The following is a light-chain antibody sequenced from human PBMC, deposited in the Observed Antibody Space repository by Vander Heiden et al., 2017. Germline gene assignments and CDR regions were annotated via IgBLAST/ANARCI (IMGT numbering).Light chain of an antibody. CDR2: GNS. Sequence: QSVLTQPPSVSGAPGQRVTISCTGSSSNIGAGYDVPWYHQLPGTAPNLLIYGNSNRPSGVPDRFSGSKSGTSASLAFTGLQAEDEADYYCQSYDSSRSGSRVFGTGTKVTVL. J-gene: IGLJ1*01. CDR1: SSNIGAGYD. V-gene: IGLV1-40*01. CDR3: QSYDSSRSGSRV.